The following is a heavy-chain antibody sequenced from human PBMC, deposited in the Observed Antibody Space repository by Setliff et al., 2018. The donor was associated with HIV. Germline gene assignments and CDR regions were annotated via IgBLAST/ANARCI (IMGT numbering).Heavy chain of an antibody. CDR3: ARGKPRGYSKTLGLWYFDY. J-gene: IGHJ4*02. CDR2: INHSGST. Sequence: SETLSLTCAVYGGSFSGYYWSWIRQPPGKGLEWIGEINHSGSTNYNPSLKSRVTISVDTSKDQFSLKLSSVTAADTAVYYCARGKPRGYSKTLGLWYFDYWGQGTLVTSP. CDR1: GGSFSGYY. V-gene: IGHV4-34*01. D-gene: IGHD4-4*01.